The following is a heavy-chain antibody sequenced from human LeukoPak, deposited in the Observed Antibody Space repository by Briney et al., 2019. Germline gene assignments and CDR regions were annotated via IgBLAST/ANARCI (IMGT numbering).Heavy chain of an antibody. Sequence: SETLSLTCIVSGGSISSSSYYWGWIRQPPGKGLEWIGSIYYSGSTYYNPSLKSRVTISVDTSKNQFSLKLSSVTAADTAVYYCASFRVDYYDGSGQYYFDYWGQGTLVTVSS. CDR2: IYYSGST. CDR1: GGSISSSSYY. CDR3: ASFRVDYYDGSGQYYFDY. D-gene: IGHD3-22*01. V-gene: IGHV4-39*01. J-gene: IGHJ4*02.